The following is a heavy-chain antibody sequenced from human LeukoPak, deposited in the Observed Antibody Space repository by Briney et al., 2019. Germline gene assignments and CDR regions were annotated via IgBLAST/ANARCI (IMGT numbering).Heavy chain of an antibody. CDR2: INWNGGRT. CDR1: GFTLDDYG. V-gene: IGHV3-20*04. CDR3: ARGHSEAYYDILTALIFFDY. D-gene: IGHD3-9*01. J-gene: IGHJ4*02. Sequence: PGGSLRLSCAASGFTLDDYGMRWVRQAPGRGLEGVSGINWNGGRTGYADSVKGRFTISRDNAKNSLYLQMNSLRAEDTALYYCARGHSEAYYDILTALIFFDYWGQGTLVTVSS.